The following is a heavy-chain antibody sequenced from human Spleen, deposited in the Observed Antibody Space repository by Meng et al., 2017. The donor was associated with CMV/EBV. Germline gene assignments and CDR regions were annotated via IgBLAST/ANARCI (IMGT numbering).Heavy chain of an antibody. Sequence: CTNYRIRWVRQAPGPVLEWRGGISPYTGDKSYPLNHRGTVNMNTDTTTTTVDLGITSLRSDATAVYYCARDVECCSGSGCYENCFDPWGQGTLVTVSS. CDR2: ISPYTGDK. D-gene: IGHD2-2*01. CDR1: CTNYR. CDR3: ARDVECCSGSGCYENCFDP. J-gene: IGHJ5*02. V-gene: IGHV1-18*04.